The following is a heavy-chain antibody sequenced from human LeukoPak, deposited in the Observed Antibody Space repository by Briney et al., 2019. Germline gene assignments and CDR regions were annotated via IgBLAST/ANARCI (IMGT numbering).Heavy chain of an antibody. J-gene: IGHJ6*03. Sequence: PSETLSLTCTVSGGSISSYSWSWIRQPPGKGLEWIGYIYYSGSTNYNPSLKSRVTISVDTSKNQFSLKLSSVTAADTAVYYCARAQEDSSGYYHHYYYMDVWGKGTTVTVSS. D-gene: IGHD3-22*01. CDR3: ARAQEDSSGYYHHYYYMDV. CDR2: IYYSGST. CDR1: GGSISSYS. V-gene: IGHV4-59*01.